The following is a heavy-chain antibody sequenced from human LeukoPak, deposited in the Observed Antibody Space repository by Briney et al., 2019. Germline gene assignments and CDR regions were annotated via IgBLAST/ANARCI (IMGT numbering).Heavy chain of an antibody. CDR3: AREDTSGYYSAFDY. CDR2: TYYRSKWYN. J-gene: IGHJ4*02. CDR1: GDSVFSNSS. Sequence: SQTLSLTCAISGDSVFSNSSWNWIRQSPSRGLEWLGRTYYRSKWYNDYAVSVKSRITINPDTSKNQFSLQLNSVTPEDTAVYYCAREDTSGYYSAFDYWGQGTLVTVSS. D-gene: IGHD3-22*01. V-gene: IGHV6-1*01.